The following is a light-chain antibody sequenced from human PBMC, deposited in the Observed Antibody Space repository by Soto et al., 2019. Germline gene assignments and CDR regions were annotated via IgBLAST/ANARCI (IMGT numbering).Light chain of an antibody. J-gene: IGKJ1*01. Sequence: EIVMTQSPATLSVSPGERATLSCRASHRISNNLAWYQQKPGQAPRLLIYGASTRATGIPARFSGSGSETEFTLTISSLQSEDFAVYYCHQYNNWPPWTFXQGTKVDIK. CDR3: HQYNNWPPWT. CDR1: HRISNN. V-gene: IGKV3-15*01. CDR2: GAS.